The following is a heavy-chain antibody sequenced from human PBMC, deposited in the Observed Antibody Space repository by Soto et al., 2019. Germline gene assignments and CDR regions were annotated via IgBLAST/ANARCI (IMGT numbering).Heavy chain of an antibody. CDR2: ISGSGGST. CDR1: GFTFSSYA. D-gene: IGHD1-26*01. V-gene: IGHV3-23*01. CDR3: AKARREGPNEYIFDY. Sequence: EVQLLESGGGLVQPGGSLRLSCAASGFTFSSYAMSWVRQAPGKGLEWVSAISGSGGSTYYADSVKGRFTISRDNSKNTPYLQMNSLRAEDTDVYYCAKARREGPNEYIFDYWGQGTLVTVSS. J-gene: IGHJ4*02.